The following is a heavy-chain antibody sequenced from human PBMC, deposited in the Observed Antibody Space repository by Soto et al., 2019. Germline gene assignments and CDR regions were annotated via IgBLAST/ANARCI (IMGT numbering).Heavy chain of an antibody. CDR2: IYYSGST. CDR1: GGSISSYY. Sequence: PSETLSLTCTVSGGSISSYYWSWIRQPPGKGPEWIGYIYYSGSTNYNPSPKSRVTISVDTSKNQFSLKLSSVIAADTAVYYCARDGYYYGSGSYYNPNWFDPWGQGTLVTVSS. J-gene: IGHJ5*02. D-gene: IGHD3-10*01. CDR3: ARDGYYYGSGSYYNPNWFDP. V-gene: IGHV4-59*01.